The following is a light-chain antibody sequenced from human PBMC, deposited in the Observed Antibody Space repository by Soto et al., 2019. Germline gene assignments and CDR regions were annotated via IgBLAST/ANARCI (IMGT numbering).Light chain of an antibody. V-gene: IGKV3-20*01. J-gene: IGKJ4*01. Sequence: EIVLTQSPGTLSLSPGERATLSCRASQSVSNNYLAWYQQIPGQAPRLLISGASSRATGIPDRFNGSGSETDFTLTISRLEPEDFAVYYCQQYGSSPLTFGGGTKVEIK. CDR1: QSVSNNY. CDR3: QQYGSSPLT. CDR2: GAS.